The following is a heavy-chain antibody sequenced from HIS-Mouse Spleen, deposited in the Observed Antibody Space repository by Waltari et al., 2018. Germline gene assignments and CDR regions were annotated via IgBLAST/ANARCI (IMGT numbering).Heavy chain of an antibody. J-gene: IGHJ4*02. CDR2: ISYDGSNK. V-gene: IGHV3-30*18. Sequence: QVQLVESGGGVVQPGSALRLSCSASGFTSSSFGMPWVRKAPGKGLEWVAVISYDGSNKYYADSVKGRFTISRDNSKNTLYLQMNSLRAEDTAVYYCAKASSGWLDYWGQGTLVTVSS. D-gene: IGHD6-19*01. CDR3: AKASSGWLDY. CDR1: GFTSSSFG.